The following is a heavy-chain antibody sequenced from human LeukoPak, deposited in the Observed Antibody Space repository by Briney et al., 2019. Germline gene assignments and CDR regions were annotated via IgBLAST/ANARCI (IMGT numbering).Heavy chain of an antibody. CDR2: IKRDGSEK. D-gene: IGHD1-26*01. J-gene: IGHJ3*01. CDR3: ARLGRSGSYFRGAFDF. CDR1: GFSFSSTW. V-gene: IGHV3-7*01. Sequence: GGSLRLSCAASGFSFSSTWMSWVRQAPGKGLEWVANIKRDGSEKFYVDSVKGRFTISRDNAKNSLYLLMNSLRAEDTAVYYCARLGRSGSYFRGAFDFWGQGTMVAVSS.